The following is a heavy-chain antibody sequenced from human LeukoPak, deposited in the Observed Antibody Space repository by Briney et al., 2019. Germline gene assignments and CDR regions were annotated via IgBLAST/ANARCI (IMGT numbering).Heavy chain of an antibody. V-gene: IGHV3-21*01. CDR3: ARGGEDYDFWSGYYSSGWFDP. CDR1: GFTFSSYS. Sequence: PGGSLRLSCAASGFTFSSYSMNWVRQAPGKGLEWVSSISSGSSYIYYADSVKGRFTISRDNAKNLLYLPMNSLRAEDTAVYYCARGGEDYDFWSGYYSSGWFDPWGQGTLVTVSS. D-gene: IGHD3-3*01. J-gene: IGHJ5*02. CDR2: ISSGSSYI.